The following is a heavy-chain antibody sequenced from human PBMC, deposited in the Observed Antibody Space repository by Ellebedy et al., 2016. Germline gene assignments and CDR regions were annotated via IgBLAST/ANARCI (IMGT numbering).Heavy chain of an antibody. CDR3: ARDGVDMVPTTHMYYFDY. V-gene: IGHV4-34*01. D-gene: IGHD5-12*01. J-gene: IGHJ4*02. CDR2: VYHRWNS. Sequence: SQTLSLTCXVYGGSLHTYYWSWVRQPSGKGLEWIGTVYHRWNSLYNTSLTSRVTISVDTSKNRFSLKVTSVTAADTAIYYCARDGVDMVPTTHMYYFDYWGQGTLVTVSS. CDR1: GGSLHTYY.